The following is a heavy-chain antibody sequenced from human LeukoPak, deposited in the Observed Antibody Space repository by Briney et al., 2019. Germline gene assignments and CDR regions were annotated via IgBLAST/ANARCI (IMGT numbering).Heavy chain of an antibody. CDR2: ISGSGGST. D-gene: IGHD1-14*01. CDR3: AKPARTDYTDY. CDR1: GFTFSTYG. Sequence: GGSLRLSCEASGFTFSTYGMNWVRQAPGKGLEWVSAISGSGGSTYYADSVKGRFTISRDNSKNTLYLQMNSLRAEDTAVYYCAKPARTDYTDYWGQGTLVTVSS. J-gene: IGHJ4*02. V-gene: IGHV3-23*01.